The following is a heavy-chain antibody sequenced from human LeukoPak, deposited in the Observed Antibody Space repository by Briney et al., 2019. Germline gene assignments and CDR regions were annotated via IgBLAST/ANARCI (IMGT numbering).Heavy chain of an antibody. D-gene: IGHD3-10*01. J-gene: IGHJ4*02. V-gene: IGHV3-66*01. CDR3: ARESHYYGSGSYTDY. CDR2: IYSGGST. CDR1: GFTVSSNY. Sequence: QPGGSLRLSCAASGFTVSSNYMSWVRQAPGKGLEWVSVIYSGGSTYYAGSVKGRFTISRDNSKNTLYLQMNSLRAENTAVYYCARESHYYGSGSYTDYWGQGTLVTVSS.